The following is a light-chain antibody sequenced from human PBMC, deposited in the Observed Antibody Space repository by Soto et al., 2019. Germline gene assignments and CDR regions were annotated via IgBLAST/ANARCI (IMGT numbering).Light chain of an antibody. CDR2: DAS. V-gene: IGKV3-11*01. CDR3: HQGIT. CDR1: QTVSNY. Sequence: EIVLTQSPATLSLSPGESATLSCRASQTVSNYLAWYQHKPGLAPRLLLYDASNRATGIPARFTGRGSGTDFTLTITSLEPADFAIYYCHQGITFGQGPRLEIK. J-gene: IGKJ5*01.